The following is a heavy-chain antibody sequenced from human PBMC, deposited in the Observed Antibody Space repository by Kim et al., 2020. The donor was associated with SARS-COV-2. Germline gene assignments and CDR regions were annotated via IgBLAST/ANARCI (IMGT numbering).Heavy chain of an antibody. CDR2: KP. D-gene: IGHD1-26*01. CDR3: ARDRLSQWLDP. J-gene: IGHJ5*02. V-gene: IGHV7-4-1*02. Sequence: KPTYAQGFKGRFVFSLDTSVSTAYLQISSLKAEDTAVYYCARDRLSQWLDPWGQGTLVTVSS.